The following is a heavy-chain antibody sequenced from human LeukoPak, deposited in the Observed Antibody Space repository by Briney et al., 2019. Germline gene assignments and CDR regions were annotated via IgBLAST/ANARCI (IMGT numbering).Heavy chain of an antibody. CDR2: IIPILGIA. V-gene: IGHV1-69*04. D-gene: IGHD2-8*01. CDR3: ARTRLAAVYSYFDY. CDR1: GGTFSSYA. Sequence: GASVKVSCKASGGTFSSYAISWVRQAPGQGLERMGRIIPILGIANYAQKFQGRVTITADKSTSTAYMELSSLRSEDTAVYYCARTRLAAVYSYFDYWGQGTLVTVSS. J-gene: IGHJ4*02.